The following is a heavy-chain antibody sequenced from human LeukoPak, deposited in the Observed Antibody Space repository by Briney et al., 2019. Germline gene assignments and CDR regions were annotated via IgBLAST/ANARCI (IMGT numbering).Heavy chain of an antibody. V-gene: IGHV4-38-2*02. D-gene: IGHD3-16*02. CDR2: IYHSGST. Sequence: PSETLSLTCTVSDYSISSGYYWGWIRQPPGKGLEWLGSIYHSGSTQYNPSLKSRVTISVDTSKNQFSLKLSSVTAADTAVYYCARVHFMITFGGVIATNWFDPWGQGTLVTVSS. CDR3: ARVHFMITFGGVIATNWFDP. CDR1: DYSISSGYY. J-gene: IGHJ5*02.